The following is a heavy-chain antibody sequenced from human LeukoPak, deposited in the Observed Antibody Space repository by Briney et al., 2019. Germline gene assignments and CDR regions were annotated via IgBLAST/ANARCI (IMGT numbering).Heavy chain of an antibody. J-gene: IGHJ3*02. CDR3: ARASMVRGVIMWAFDI. CDR2: IIPIFGTA. Sequence: SVKVSCKASGGTFSSYAISWVRQAPGQGLEWMGGIIPIFGTANYAQKFQGRVTITAGKSTSTAYMELSSLRSEDTAVYYCARASMVRGVIMWAFDIWGQGTMVTVSS. V-gene: IGHV1-69*06. D-gene: IGHD3-10*01. CDR1: GGTFSSYA.